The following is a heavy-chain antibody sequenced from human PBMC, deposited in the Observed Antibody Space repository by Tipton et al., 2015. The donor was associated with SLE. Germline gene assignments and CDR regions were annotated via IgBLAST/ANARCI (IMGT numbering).Heavy chain of an antibody. D-gene: IGHD2-15*01. CDR1: GGSISDSSHY. J-gene: IGHJ3*02. CDR2: IYYSGST. Sequence: TLSLTCTVSGGSISDSSHYWVWIRQSPGKGLEWVGYIYYSGSTNYNPSLKSRVTISVDTSKNQFSLKLSSVTAADTAVYYCARAEGSWDAFDIWGQGTMVTVSS. CDR3: ARAEGSWDAFDI. V-gene: IGHV4-61*05.